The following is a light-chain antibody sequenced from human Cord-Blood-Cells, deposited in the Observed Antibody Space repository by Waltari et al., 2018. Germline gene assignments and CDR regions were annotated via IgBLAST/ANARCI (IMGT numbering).Light chain of an antibody. CDR1: QRVSSN. CDR3: QQYNNWPPLT. V-gene: IGKV3-15*01. J-gene: IGKJ4*01. CDR2: GAS. Sequence: EIVMTQSPATLSVSPGDRATLSCRARQRVSSNLAWYHQKPGQAPRLLFDGASTRATGIPARFSGSGSGTEFTLTISSLQSEDFAVYYCQQYNNWPPLTFGGGTKVEIK.